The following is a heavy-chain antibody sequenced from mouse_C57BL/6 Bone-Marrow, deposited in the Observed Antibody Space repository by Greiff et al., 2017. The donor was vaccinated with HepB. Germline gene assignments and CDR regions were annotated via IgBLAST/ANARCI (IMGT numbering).Heavy chain of an antibody. Sequence: DVKLVESGGGLVQSGRSLRLSCATSGFTFSDFYMEWVRQAPGKGLEWIAASRNKANDYTTEYSASVKGRFIVSRDTSQSILYLQMNALRAEDTAIYYCARDAGSSYPYWYFDVWGTGTTVTVSS. V-gene: IGHV7-1*01. CDR3: ARDAGSSYPYWYFDV. CDR1: GFTFSDFY. D-gene: IGHD1-1*01. J-gene: IGHJ1*03. CDR2: SRNKANDYTT.